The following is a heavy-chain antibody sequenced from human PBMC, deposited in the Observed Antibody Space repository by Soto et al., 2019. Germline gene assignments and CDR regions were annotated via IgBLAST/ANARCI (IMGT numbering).Heavy chain of an antibody. J-gene: IGHJ4*02. Sequence: PGGSLRLSCAASGFTFSSYAMSWVRQAPGKGLEWVSAISVSGGSTYYADSVKGRFTISRDNSKNTLYLQMDSLRAEDTAVYYCAKDDYDILTGYWGQGTLVTVSS. CDR1: GFTFSSYA. V-gene: IGHV3-23*01. D-gene: IGHD3-9*01. CDR3: AKDDYDILTGY. CDR2: ISVSGGST.